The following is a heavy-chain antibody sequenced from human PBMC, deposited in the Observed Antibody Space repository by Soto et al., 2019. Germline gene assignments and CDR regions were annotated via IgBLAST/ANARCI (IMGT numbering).Heavy chain of an antibody. Sequence: QVQLQESGPGVVKPSETLSLTCTVSGGSISSYYWTWIRQPPGKGLEWNGYIYYSGSTNYNPSLKSRVTISVDTSKNQFSLRLSSETAADTAVYYCARSYSSGWFLNWFDPWGQGTLVTVSS. J-gene: IGHJ5*02. CDR1: GGSISSYY. CDR3: ARSYSSGWFLNWFDP. CDR2: IYYSGST. V-gene: IGHV4-59*08. D-gene: IGHD6-19*01.